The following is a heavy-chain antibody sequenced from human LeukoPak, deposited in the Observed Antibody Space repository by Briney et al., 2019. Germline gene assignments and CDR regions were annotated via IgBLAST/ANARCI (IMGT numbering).Heavy chain of an antibody. V-gene: IGHV4-34*01. CDR1: GGSFSGYY. CDR2: INHSGST. Sequence: SETLSLTCAVYGGSFSGYYWSWIRQPPGKGLEWIGEINHSGSTNYNPSLKRRVTISVDTSKNQFSLKLSSVTAADTAVYYCARARAGSYYKRSWFDPWGQGTLVTVSS. J-gene: IGHJ5*02. CDR3: ARARAGSYYKRSWFDP. D-gene: IGHD3-10*01.